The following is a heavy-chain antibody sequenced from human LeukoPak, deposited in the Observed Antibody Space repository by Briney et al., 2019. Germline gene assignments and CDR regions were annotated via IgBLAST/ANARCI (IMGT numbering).Heavy chain of an antibody. D-gene: IGHD4-17*01. CDR2: INSGGST. CDR1: GFTVSSNY. Sequence: PGGSLRLSCAASGFTVSSNYMSWVRQAPGKGLEWVSVINSGGSTYYADSVKGRFTISRDNSKNTLYLQMNSLRAEDTAVYYCASTVYGDYPLFDYWGQGTLVTVSS. V-gene: IGHV3-53*01. CDR3: ASTVYGDYPLFDY. J-gene: IGHJ4*02.